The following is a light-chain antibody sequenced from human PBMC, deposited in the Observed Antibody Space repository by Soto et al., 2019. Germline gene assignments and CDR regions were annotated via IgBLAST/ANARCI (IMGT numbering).Light chain of an antibody. J-gene: IGKJ2*01. CDR1: QSVSSN. Sequence: EIVMTQSPATLSVSPGERATLSCRASQSVSSNLAWYQQKPGQAPRLLIYGASTRATGIPARFSGSGSGTEFTLTISSLQSEDFAVYYCQSPAYTFGQGTKLELK. CDR3: QSPAYT. V-gene: IGKV3-15*01. CDR2: GAS.